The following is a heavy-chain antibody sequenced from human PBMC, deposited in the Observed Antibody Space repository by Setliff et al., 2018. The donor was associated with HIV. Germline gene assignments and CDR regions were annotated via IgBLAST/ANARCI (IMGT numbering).Heavy chain of an antibody. J-gene: IGHJ4*02. V-gene: IGHV4-39*01. Sequence: SETLSLTCTVSGGSISNSRYYWSWIRQPPGKGLEWIGSIYYSGSTYYNPSLKSRVTISVDTSKNQFSLKLSSLTAADTAVFYCARLTTTYYYDSSDYYHPVWGQGTLVTVSS. CDR2: IYYSGST. D-gene: IGHD3-22*01. CDR3: ARLTTTYYYDSSDYYHPV. CDR1: GGSISNSRYY.